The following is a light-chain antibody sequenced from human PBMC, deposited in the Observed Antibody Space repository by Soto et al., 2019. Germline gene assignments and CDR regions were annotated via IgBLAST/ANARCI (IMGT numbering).Light chain of an antibody. CDR1: SSDVGGYNY. V-gene: IGLV2-14*01. J-gene: IGLJ1*01. CDR2: AVT. Sequence: QSVLTQPASVSGSPGQSITISCTGTSSDVGGYNYVSWYQQHPGKAPKLMIYAVTDRPSGVSSRFSGSKSGNTASLTISGLQAEDEADYHCSSYTSSSTLFGTGTKV. CDR3: SSYTSSSTL.